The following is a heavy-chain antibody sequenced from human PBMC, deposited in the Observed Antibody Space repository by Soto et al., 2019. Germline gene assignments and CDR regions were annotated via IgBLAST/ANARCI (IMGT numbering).Heavy chain of an antibody. D-gene: IGHD4-17*01. CDR1: GFTFSSFA. V-gene: IGHV3-30-3*01. CDR2: ISNDGSNK. CDR3: ARDTVRGDYAFDT. Sequence: PGGSLRLSCAASGFTFSSFAMHWVRQAPGKRLEWVAVISNDGSNKYSADSVKGRFTISRDNSKSTLYLQMNSLRTEDTALYYCARDTVRGDYAFDTWGQGTMVTVSS. J-gene: IGHJ3*02.